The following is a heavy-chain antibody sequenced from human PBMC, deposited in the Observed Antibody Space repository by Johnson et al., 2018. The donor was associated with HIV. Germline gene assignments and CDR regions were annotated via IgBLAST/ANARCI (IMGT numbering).Heavy chain of an antibody. CDR3: ARDQGGQWLAYDAFDI. J-gene: IGHJ3*02. Sequence: VQLVESGGGVVQSGRSLRLSCAASGFTVSSNYMSWVRQAPGKGLEWVSVIYSGGSTYYVDSVKGRFTISRDNAKNSLYLQMNSLRAEDTAVYYCARDQGGQWLAYDAFDIWGQGTMVTVSS. V-gene: IGHV3-66*01. D-gene: IGHD6-19*01. CDR1: GFTVSSNY. CDR2: IYSGGST.